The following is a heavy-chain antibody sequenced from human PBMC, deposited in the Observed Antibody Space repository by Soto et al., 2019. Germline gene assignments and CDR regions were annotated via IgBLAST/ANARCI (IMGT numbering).Heavy chain of an antibody. CDR1: GGSISSSSYY. CDR3: GKASDWGALVC. J-gene: IGHJ4*02. Sequence: SETLSLTCTVSGGSISSSSYYWGWILQPPGKGLEWIGSIYYSGSTYYNPSLKSRVTISVDTSKNQFYLQLSNVTAADTAVYDCGKASDWGALVCRDQGTLVTVFS. CDR2: IYYSGST. V-gene: IGHV4-39*01. D-gene: IGHD7-27*01.